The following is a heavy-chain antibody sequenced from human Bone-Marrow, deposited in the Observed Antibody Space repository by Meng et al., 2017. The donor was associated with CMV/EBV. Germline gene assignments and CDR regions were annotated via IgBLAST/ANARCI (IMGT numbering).Heavy chain of an antibody. Sequence: GGSLRLSCAASGFTFSDYYMSWIRQAPGKGLEWVSYISSSGSTIYYADSVKGRFTISRDNAKNSLYLQMNSLRAEDTAVYYCARDFRDPIVVVPAAPTSVRFDPWGQGTLVTVSS. J-gene: IGHJ5*02. V-gene: IGHV3-11*04. D-gene: IGHD2-2*01. CDR3: ARDFRDPIVVVPAAPTSVRFDP. CDR1: GFTFSDYY. CDR2: ISSSGSTI.